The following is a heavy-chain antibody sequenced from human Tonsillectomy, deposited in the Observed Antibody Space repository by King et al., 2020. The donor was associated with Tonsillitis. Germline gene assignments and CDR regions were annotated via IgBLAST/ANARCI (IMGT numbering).Heavy chain of an antibody. CDR2: IYHRESP. Sequence: QLQESGSGLVKPSQTLSLTCAVSGGSITSGGYSWSWIRQPPGKGLEWIGYIYHRESPYYNPSLKSRVTISIDRSNNHLSLNLSSVTAADTAVYYCARDAGDYGMDVWGQGTTVTVS. D-gene: IGHD4-17*01. CDR1: GGSITSGGYS. J-gene: IGHJ6*02. CDR3: ARDAGDYGMDV. V-gene: IGHV4-30-2*01.